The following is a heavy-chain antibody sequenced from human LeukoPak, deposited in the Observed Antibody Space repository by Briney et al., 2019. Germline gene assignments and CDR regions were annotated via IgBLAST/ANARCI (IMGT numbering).Heavy chain of an antibody. CDR2: INQSGST. J-gene: IGHJ5*01. CDR3: ARGPGSGSYFAWFDS. V-gene: IGHV4-34*01. CDR1: GGSFSGYY. D-gene: IGHD3-10*01. Sequence: SETLSLTCALYGGSFSGYYWNWLRQPPGKGLEWLGEINQSGSTKYNPSFESRVTISVDTSKNQLSLKLSSVTAADTAVYYCARGPGSGSYFAWFDSWGQGALVTVSS.